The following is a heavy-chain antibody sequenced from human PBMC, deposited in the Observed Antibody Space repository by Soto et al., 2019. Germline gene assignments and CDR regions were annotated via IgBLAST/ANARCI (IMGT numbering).Heavy chain of an antibody. CDR3: AKTPWEKYYSSWFDC. J-gene: IGHJ4*02. D-gene: IGHD1-26*01. CDR1: GFTFNSYG. CDR2: ISHDGTNK. Sequence: QVQLVESGGGVVQPGRSLRLSCAASGFTFNSYGMHWVHQAPGKGLEWVASISHDGTNKYYVDSVKGRFTISRDNSKSTLYLQMNSLRAEDTAVYYCAKTPWEKYYSSWFDCWGQGTLVTVSS. V-gene: IGHV3-30*18.